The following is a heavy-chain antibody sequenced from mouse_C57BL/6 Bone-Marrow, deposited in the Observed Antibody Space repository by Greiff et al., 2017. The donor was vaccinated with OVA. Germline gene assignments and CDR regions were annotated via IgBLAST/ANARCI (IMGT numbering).Heavy chain of an antibody. V-gene: IGHV1-26*01. CDR3: ARGYYGSNPFAY. D-gene: IGHD1-1*01. CDR1: GYTFTDYY. Sequence: VQLQQSGPELVKPGASVKISCKASGYTFTDYYMNWVKQSHGKSLEWIGDINPNNGGTSYNQKFKGKATLTVDKSSSTAYMELRSLTSEDSAVYYCARGYYGSNPFAYWGQGTLVTVSA. CDR2: INPNNGGT. J-gene: IGHJ3*01.